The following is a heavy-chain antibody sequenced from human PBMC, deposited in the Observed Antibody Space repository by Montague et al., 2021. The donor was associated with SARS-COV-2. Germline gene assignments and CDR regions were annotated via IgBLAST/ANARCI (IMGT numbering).Heavy chain of an antibody. CDR1: GGSFSTYS. CDR2: IHHGGST. J-gene: IGHJ6*03. CDR3: ARLGDGVVPSPILGVGPYYSYYYMDV. D-gene: IGHD3-10*01. V-gene: IGHV4-34*01. Sequence: SETLFLTCAVHGGSFSTYSWNWIRQPPGKGLEWIGEIHHGGSTNYNPSLKSRVTISADTSKNQFSLKLTSVAAADTAVYYCARLGDGVVPSPILGVGPYYSYYYMDVWGKGTTVTVS.